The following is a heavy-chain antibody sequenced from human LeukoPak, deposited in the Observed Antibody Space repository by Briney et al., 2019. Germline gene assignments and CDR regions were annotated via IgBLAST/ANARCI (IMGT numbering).Heavy chain of an antibody. CDR2: INPNSGGT. D-gene: IGHD3-9*01. V-gene: IGHV1-2*02. J-gene: IGHJ5*02. CDR1: GYSFNDKY. CDR3: AREHFDWLSVSKRNCFDP. Sequence: ASVKVSCKASGYSFNDKYLHWVRQAPGQGLEWMGSINPNSGGTNYAQKLQGRVTMTTDTSMSTAYMELSRLTSDDTAVYYCAREHFDWLSVSKRNCFDPWGQGTLVTVSS.